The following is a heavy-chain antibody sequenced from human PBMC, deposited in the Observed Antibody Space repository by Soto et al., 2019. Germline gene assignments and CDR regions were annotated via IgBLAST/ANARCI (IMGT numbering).Heavy chain of an antibody. CDR3: AKAFSGVYGPIDY. CDR1: GFIFDDYA. Sequence: EVQLVESGGVVVQPGGSLRLSCAASGFIFDDYAMQWVRQRPGKGLEWVSLISWDGGSTHYADSVKGRFTISRDNSRNSLYLQMNSLRPEDTALYYCAKAFSGVYGPIDYWGQGTLVTVSA. CDR2: ISWDGGST. J-gene: IGHJ4*02. V-gene: IGHV3-43D*04. D-gene: IGHD3-10*01.